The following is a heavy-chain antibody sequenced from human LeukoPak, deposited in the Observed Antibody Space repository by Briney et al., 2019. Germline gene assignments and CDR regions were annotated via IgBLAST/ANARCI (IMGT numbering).Heavy chain of an antibody. CDR1: GGSFSHYY. CDR2: INHSGST. J-gene: IGHJ4*02. Sequence: SETLSLTCAVYGGSFSHYYWSWIRQPPGKGLEWIGEINHSGSTNYNPTLKSRVTISVDTSKNQFSLKLTSVTAADTAVYYCARDNYYASGTGGDYFDYWGQGTLVAVSS. CDR3: ARDNYYASGTGGDYFDY. V-gene: IGHV4-34*01. D-gene: IGHD3-10*01.